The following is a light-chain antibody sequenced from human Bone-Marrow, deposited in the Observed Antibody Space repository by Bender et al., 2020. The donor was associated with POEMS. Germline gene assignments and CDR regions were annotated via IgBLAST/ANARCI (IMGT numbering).Light chain of an antibody. CDR2: GVT. CDR1: SSDVGGYNY. CDR3: STDEGDVL. Sequence: QSALTQPPSASGSPGQSVTISCTGTSSDVGGYNYVSWYQQHPGQAPKLIIYGVTKRPSGVPDRFSGSKSGNTAFLTISGVQAEDEGDYYCSTDEGDVLFGGGTKLTVL. J-gene: IGLJ2*01. V-gene: IGLV2-8*01.